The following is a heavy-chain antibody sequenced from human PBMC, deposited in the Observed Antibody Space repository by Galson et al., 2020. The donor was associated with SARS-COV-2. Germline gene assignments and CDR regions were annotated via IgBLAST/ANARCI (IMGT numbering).Heavy chain of an antibody. CDR1: GFTFSSYG. Sequence: TGGSLRLSCAASGFTFSSYGMYWVRQAPGKGLEWVAVIWYDGSNKYYADSVKGRFTISRDNSKNTLYLQMNSLRAEDTAVYYCARERGYSYGTSYFDYGGQGTLVTVSS. CDR2: IWYDGSNK. V-gene: IGHV3-33*01. J-gene: IGHJ4*02. D-gene: IGHD5-18*01. CDR3: ARERGYSYGTSYFDY.